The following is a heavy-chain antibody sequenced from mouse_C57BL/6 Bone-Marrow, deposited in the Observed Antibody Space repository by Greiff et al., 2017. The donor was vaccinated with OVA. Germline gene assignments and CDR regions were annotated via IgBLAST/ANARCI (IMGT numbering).Heavy chain of an antibody. CDR2: IDPSDSYT. D-gene: IGHD1-1*01. Sequence: VQLQQPGAELVMPGASVKLSCKASGYTFTSYWMHWVKQRPGQGLEWIGEIDPSDSYTNYNQKFKGKSTLTVDKSSSTAYMQLSSLTSEDSAVYYCARIYYYGLDVWGTGTTVTVSS. J-gene: IGHJ1*03. CDR1: GYTFTSYW. V-gene: IGHV1-69*01. CDR3: ARIYYYGLDV.